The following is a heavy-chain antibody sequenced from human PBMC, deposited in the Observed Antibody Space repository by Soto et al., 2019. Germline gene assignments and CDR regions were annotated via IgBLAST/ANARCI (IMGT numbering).Heavy chain of an antibody. CDR1: GGTFRTSA. V-gene: IGHV1-69*12. CDR2: IMPVFPTP. J-gene: IGHJ6*02. D-gene: IGHD3-3*02. Sequence: QVQLVQSGAEVKKPGSSVRVSCKTSGGTFRTSAISWVRQAPGQGLEWMGGIMPVFPTPDYAQKFQGRVPITADEPTSTAYMELSSLRSEDTAVYYCARDKDRQQLGGNYYYSMDVWGQGTTVTVSS. CDR3: ARDKDRQQLGGNYYYSMDV.